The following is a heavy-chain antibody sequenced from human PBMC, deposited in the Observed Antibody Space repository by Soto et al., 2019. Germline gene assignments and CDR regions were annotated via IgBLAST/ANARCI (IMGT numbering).Heavy chain of an antibody. J-gene: IGHJ6*03. V-gene: IGHV4-34*01. Sequence: SETLSLTCAVYGGSFSGYYWSWIRQPPGKGLEWIGEINHSGSTNYNPSLKSRVTISVDTSKNQFSLKLSSVTAADTAVYYCARGLGSSWSYYYYMDVWGKGTTVTVSS. CDR2: INHSGST. CDR1: GGSFSGYY. D-gene: IGHD6-13*01. CDR3: ARGLGSSWSYYYYMDV.